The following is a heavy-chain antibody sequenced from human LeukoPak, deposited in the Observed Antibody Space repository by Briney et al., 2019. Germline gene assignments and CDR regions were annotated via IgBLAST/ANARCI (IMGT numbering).Heavy chain of an antibody. CDR3: AKDKGAVTRTFHY. D-gene: IGHD1-14*01. Sequence: AGGSLRLSCAASGFTFSTYAMSWVRQAPGKGLEWVSGLTGGGGGTSYADSVKGRFTISRDNSKNTLYLQMNSLRAEDTAVYYCAKDKGAVTRTFHYWAQRPLVTVSS. V-gene: IGHV3-23*01. CDR1: GFTFSTYA. CDR2: LTGGGGGT. J-gene: IGHJ4*02.